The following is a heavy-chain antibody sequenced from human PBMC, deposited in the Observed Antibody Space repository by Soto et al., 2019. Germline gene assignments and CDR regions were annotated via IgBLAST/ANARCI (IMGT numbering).Heavy chain of an antibody. CDR3: ARAEVGYYDLNYYYYGMDV. CDR1: GYTFTSYD. D-gene: IGHD3-22*01. CDR2: MNPNSGNT. V-gene: IGHV1-8*01. J-gene: IGHJ6*02. Sequence: ASVKVSCKASGYTFTSYDINWVRQATGQGLEWMGWMNPNSGNTGYAQKFQGRVTMTRNTSISTAYTELSSLRSEDTAVYYCARAEVGYYDLNYYYYGMDVWGQGTTVTVSS.